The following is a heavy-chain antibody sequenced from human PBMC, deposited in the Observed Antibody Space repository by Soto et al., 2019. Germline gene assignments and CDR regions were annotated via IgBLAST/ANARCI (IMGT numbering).Heavy chain of an antibody. V-gene: IGHV3-23*01. CDR2: ISGSGGST. J-gene: IGHJ6*02. CDR1: GFTFSSYA. D-gene: IGHD3-22*01. CDR3: AKVPYYYDSSGYYRSRYYYYGMDV. Sequence: GGSLRLSCAASGFTFSSYAMSWFRQAPGKGLEWVSAISGSGGSTYYADSVKGRFTISRDHSKNTLYLQMNSLRTENTAVYYCAKVPYYYDSSGYYRSRYYYYGMDVWGQGTSVTVSS.